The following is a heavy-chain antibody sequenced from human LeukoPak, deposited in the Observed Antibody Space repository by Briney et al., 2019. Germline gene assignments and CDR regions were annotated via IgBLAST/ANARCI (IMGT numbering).Heavy chain of an antibody. CDR3: AKDRLSTSGYYFDY. CDR1: GFIFSNFP. CDR2: ISPDASTI. D-gene: IGHD3-22*01. J-gene: IGHJ4*02. Sequence: GGSLRLSCAASGFIFSNFPMHWVRQAPGKGLEFVSAISPDASTIYYANSLKGRFTISRDNSKNTLSLQTNSLRAEDTAVYYCAKDRLSTSGYYFDYWGQGILVPVSS. V-gene: IGHV3-64*04.